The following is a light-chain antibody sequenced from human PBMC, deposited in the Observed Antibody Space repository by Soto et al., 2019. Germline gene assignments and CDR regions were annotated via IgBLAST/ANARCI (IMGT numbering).Light chain of an antibody. CDR3: AAWDDSLSGYV. J-gene: IGLJ1*01. CDR1: SSNIGAGYD. V-gene: IGLV1-47*01. CDR2: RNN. Sequence: QTVVTQPPSVSGAPGQRVTISCTGSSSNIGAGYDVHWYQRLPGTAPKLLIYRNNQRPSGVPDRFSGSKSGTSASLAISGLRSEDEADYYCAAWDDSLSGYVFGTGTKLTVL.